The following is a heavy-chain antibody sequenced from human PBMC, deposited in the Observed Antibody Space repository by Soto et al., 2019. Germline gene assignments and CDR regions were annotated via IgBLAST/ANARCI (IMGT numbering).Heavy chain of an antibody. CDR2: INAGDGNT. V-gene: IGHV1-3*01. J-gene: IGHJ4*02. Sequence: ASGKVSCKASGNTFTYYTVHWVRQAPGQRLEWMGWINAGDGNTKYSPNFQGRVTITKDTSASTVYMELSSLRSEDTAVYFCTRDYYDSSGYYPKFDYWGQGTLVTVSS. CDR1: GNTFTYYT. CDR3: TRDYYDSSGYYPKFDY. D-gene: IGHD3-22*01.